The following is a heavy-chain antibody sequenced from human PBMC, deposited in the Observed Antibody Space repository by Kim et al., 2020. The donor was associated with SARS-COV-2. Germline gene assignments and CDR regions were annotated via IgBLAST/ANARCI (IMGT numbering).Heavy chain of an antibody. CDR3: AKDHIAAAGFDY. Sequence: GGSLRLSCAASGFTFSSYGMHWVRQAPGKGLEWVAVISYDGSNKYYADSVKGRFTISRDNSKNTLYLQMNSLRAEDTAVYYCAKDHIAAAGFDYWGQGTL. J-gene: IGHJ4*02. CDR1: GFTFSSYG. CDR2: ISYDGSNK. D-gene: IGHD6-13*01. V-gene: IGHV3-30*18.